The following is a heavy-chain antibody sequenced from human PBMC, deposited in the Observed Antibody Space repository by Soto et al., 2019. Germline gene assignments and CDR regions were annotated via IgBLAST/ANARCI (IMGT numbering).Heavy chain of an antibody. Sequence: GAPVKVSCKASGGTFSSYTISWVRQAPGQGLEWMGRIIPILGIANYAQKFQGRVTITRDTSASTAYMELSSLRSEDTAVYYCARGLGLYYFDYWGQGTLVTVSS. CDR2: IIPILGIA. V-gene: IGHV1-69*02. D-gene: IGHD1-26*01. J-gene: IGHJ4*02. CDR1: GGTFSSYT. CDR3: ARGLGLYYFDY.